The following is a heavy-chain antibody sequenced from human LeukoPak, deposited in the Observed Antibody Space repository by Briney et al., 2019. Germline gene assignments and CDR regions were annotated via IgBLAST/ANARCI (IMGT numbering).Heavy chain of an antibody. V-gene: IGHV3-21*01. J-gene: IGHJ4*02. CDR3: ASFPAAAGTYFDY. Sequence: GGSLRLSCAASGFTFSSYSMNWVRQAPGKGLEWVSSIRSSSSYIYYADSVKGRFTISRDNAKNSLYLQMNSLRAEDTAVYYCASFPAAAGTYFDYWGQGTLVTVSS. D-gene: IGHD6-13*01. CDR2: IRSSSSYI. CDR1: GFTFSSYS.